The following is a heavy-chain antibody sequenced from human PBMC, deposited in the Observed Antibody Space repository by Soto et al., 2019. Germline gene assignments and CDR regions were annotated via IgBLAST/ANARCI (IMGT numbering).Heavy chain of an antibody. D-gene: IGHD4-17*01. CDR2: IYYSGST. Sequence: TLSLTCTVSGGSISSSSYYWGWIRQPPGKGLEWIGSIYYSGSTYYNPSLKSRVTISVDTSKNQFSLKLSSVTAADTAVYYCARQGDLTTVTSNTFDYWGQGTLVTVSS. J-gene: IGHJ4*02. V-gene: IGHV4-39*01. CDR1: GGSISSSSYY. CDR3: ARQGDLTTVTSNTFDY.